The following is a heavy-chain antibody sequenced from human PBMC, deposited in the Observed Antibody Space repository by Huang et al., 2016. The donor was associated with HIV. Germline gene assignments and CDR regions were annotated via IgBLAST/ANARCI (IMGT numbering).Heavy chain of an antibody. CDR3: ARVDLGVSSDWSNIYFQH. J-gene: IGHJ1*01. D-gene: IGHD6-19*01. CDR2: INPDNGGT. CDR1: GYTFTGYY. V-gene: IGHV1-2*02. Sequence: KASGYTFTGYYLHWVRQAPGQGLEWMGWINPDNGGTDHAQKFQGRVTMTRDTSIRTAYMELRRLRPDDTAVYYCARVDLGVSSDWSNIYFQHWGQGTLVTVSS.